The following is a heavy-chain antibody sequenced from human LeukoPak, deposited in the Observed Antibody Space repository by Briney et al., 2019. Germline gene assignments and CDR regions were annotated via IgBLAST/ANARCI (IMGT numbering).Heavy chain of an antibody. Sequence: GSLRLSCAASGFTFSSYAMSWVRQAPGKGLEWVAVIWSHGNTKKYADSVTGRFTISRDNSKNTLYLEMNTLRAEDTAVYYCARDDDYDDHNTFDMWGHGTMVTVSS. V-gene: IGHV3-33*08. CDR2: IWSHGNTK. CDR3: ARDDDYDDHNTFDM. J-gene: IGHJ3*02. CDR1: GFTFSSYA. D-gene: IGHD4-17*01.